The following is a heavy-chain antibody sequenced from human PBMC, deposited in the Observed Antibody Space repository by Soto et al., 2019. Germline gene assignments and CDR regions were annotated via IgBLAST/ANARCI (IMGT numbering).Heavy chain of an antibody. V-gene: IGHV4-34*01. CDR1: GGSFSGYY. D-gene: IGHD6-13*01. CDR3: ARDRPMYSSSRRYWFDP. CDR2: INHSGST. J-gene: IGHJ5*02. Sequence: SSETLSLTCAVYGGSFSGYYWSWIRQPPGKGLEWIGEINHSGSTNYNPSLKSRVTISVDTSKNQFSLKLSSVTAADTAVYYCARDRPMYSSSRRYWFDPWGQGTLVT.